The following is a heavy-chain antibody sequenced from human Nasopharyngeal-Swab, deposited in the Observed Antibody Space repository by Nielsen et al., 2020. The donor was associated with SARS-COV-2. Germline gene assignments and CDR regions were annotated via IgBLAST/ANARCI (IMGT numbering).Heavy chain of an antibody. V-gene: IGHV3-20*01. CDR2: INWNGGST. Sequence: WIRQPPGKGLEWVSGINWNGGSTGYADSVKGRFTISRDNAKNSLYLQMNSLRAEDTALYHCARASITMVRGALHETYGMDVWGQGTTVTVSS. CDR3: ARASITMVRGALHETYGMDV. D-gene: IGHD3-10*01. J-gene: IGHJ6*02.